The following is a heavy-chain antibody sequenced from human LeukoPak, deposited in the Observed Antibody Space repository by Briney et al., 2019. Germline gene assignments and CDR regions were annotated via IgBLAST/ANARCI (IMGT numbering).Heavy chain of an antibody. CDR2: ISGSGGST. D-gene: IGHD3-22*01. CDR1: GFTFSSDA. CDR3: VKESLPGYYYFDY. J-gene: IGHJ4*02. V-gene: IGHV3-23*01. Sequence: GGSLRLSCAASGFTFSSDAMSWVRQAPGKGLEWVSTISGSGGSTYYADSVRGWFTISRDNSKNTLYLQMNSLRAEDTAAYYCVKESLPGYYYFDYWGPGTLVTVSS.